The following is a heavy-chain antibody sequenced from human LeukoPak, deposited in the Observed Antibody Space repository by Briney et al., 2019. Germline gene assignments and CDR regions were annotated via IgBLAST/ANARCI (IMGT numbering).Heavy chain of an antibody. J-gene: IGHJ4*02. V-gene: IGHV3-21*01. CDR2: ISSSSSYI. Sequence: GGSLRLSCAASGFTFSSYSMNWVRQAPGKGLEWVSSISSSSSYIYYADSVKGRFTISRDNAKNSLYLQMNSLRAEDTAVYCCARVDTATLDYWGQGTLVTVSS. CDR1: GFTFSSYS. CDR3: ARVDTATLDY. D-gene: IGHD5-18*01.